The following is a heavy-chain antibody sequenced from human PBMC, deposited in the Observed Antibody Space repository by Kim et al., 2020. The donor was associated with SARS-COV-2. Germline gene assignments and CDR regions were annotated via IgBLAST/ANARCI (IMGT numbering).Heavy chain of an antibody. Sequence: SETLSLTCTVSGASISSGSYYWSWIRQPAGKGLEWIGRIYTSGSTNYNPSLKSRVTISVDTSKNQFSLKLSSVTAADTAVYYCARGVRGGYGMDVWGQGTTVTVSS. V-gene: IGHV4-61*02. J-gene: IGHJ6*02. CDR2: IYTSGST. CDR1: GASISSGSYY. D-gene: IGHD2-15*01. CDR3: ARGVRGGYGMDV.